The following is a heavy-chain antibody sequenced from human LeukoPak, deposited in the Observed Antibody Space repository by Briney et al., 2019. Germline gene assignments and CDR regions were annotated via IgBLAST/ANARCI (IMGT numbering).Heavy chain of an antibody. CDR2: IYPDDSDN. Sequence: GESLKISCKGSGYSFTSYWIGWVRQMPGKGLEWMGMIYPDDSDNRYSPSFQGQVTISADKSISTAYLQWRSLKASDTAMYYCATSGRGQFTHRYYFDYWGQGTLVTVSS. CDR3: ATSGRGQFTHRYYFDY. V-gene: IGHV5-51*01. J-gene: IGHJ4*02. CDR1: GYSFTSYW. D-gene: IGHD3-10*01.